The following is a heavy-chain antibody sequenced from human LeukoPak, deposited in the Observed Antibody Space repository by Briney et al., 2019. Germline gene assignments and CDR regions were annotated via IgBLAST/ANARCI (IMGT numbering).Heavy chain of an antibody. V-gene: IGHV3-48*03. CDR3: AWCRYTSGWLDAFDI. CDR1: GFTFSSYE. CDR2: ISTSGSSK. D-gene: IGHD6-19*01. Sequence: PGGSLRLSCAASGFTFSSYEMNWVRQAPGKGLEWVSYISTSGSSKHYADSVKGRLTISRDNAKNSMYLQMNSLRGDDTAVYYCAWCRYTSGWLDAFDIWGQGTMVTVSS. J-gene: IGHJ3*02.